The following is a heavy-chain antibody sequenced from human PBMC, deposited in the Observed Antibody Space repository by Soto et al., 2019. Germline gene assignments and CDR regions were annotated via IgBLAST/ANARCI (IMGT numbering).Heavy chain of an antibody. CDR2: IYWDDDK. CDR3: AHIVVAGLGYYFDY. D-gene: IGHD6-19*01. CDR1: GFSLSSTRMA. V-gene: IGHV2-5*02. J-gene: IGHJ4*02. Sequence: QITLKESGPTLVKPTQTLTLTCTFSGFSLSSTRMAVRWIRQPPGKALEWLALIYWDDDKRYSPFLKSRLTITKDTSKNLVVLTMSSMDPVDTARYYCAHIVVAGLGYYFDYWGQGTLVTVSS.